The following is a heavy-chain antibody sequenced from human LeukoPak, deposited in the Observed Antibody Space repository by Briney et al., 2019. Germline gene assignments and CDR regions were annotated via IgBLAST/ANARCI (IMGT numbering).Heavy chain of an antibody. D-gene: IGHD2-15*01. CDR3: ARTTLSVVAATPNYYYYYMDV. J-gene: IGHJ6*03. CDR2: INPNSGGT. V-gene: IGHV1-2*02. Sequence: ASVKVSCKASGYTFTGYYMHWVRQAPGQGLEWMGWINPNSGGTNYAQKFQGRVTMTRDTSISTAYMELSRLRSDDTAVYYCARTTLSVVAATPNYYYYYMDVWGKGTTVTVSS. CDR1: GYTFTGYY.